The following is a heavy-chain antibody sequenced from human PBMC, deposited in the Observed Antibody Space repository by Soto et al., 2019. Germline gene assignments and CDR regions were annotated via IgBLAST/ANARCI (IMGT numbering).Heavy chain of an antibody. J-gene: IGHJ6*02. V-gene: IGHV3-21*01. D-gene: IGHD3-10*01. CDR1: GFTFSSYS. CDR3: ARVGSGGFGYYGMDV. CDR2: ISSSSSYI. Sequence: PGGSLRLSCAASGFTFSSYSMNWVRQAPGKGLEWASSISSSSSYIYYADSVKGRFTISRDNAKNSLYLQMNSLRAEDTAVYYCARVGSGGFGYYGMDVWGQGTTVTVSS.